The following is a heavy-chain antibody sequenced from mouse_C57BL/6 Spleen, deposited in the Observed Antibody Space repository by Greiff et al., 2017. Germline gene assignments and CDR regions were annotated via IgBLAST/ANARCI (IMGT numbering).Heavy chain of an antibody. D-gene: IGHD2-1*01. CDR3: ARIGVYYGNYDAMDY. J-gene: IGHJ4*01. Sequence: VQLQQSGPGLVQPSQSLSITCTVSGFSLTSYGVHWVRQSPGKGLEWLGVIWSGGSTDYNAAFISRLSISKDNSKSQVFFKMNSLQADDTAIYYCARIGVYYGNYDAMDYWGQGPSVTVSS. CDR2: IWSGGST. CDR1: GFSLTSYG. V-gene: IGHV2-2*01.